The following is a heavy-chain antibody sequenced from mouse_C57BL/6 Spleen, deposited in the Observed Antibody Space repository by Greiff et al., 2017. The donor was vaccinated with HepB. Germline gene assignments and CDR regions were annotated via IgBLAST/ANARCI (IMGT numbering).Heavy chain of an antibody. CDR3: AREGLRRGMDY. V-gene: IGHV1-76*01. CDR2: IYPGSGNT. J-gene: IGHJ4*01. D-gene: IGHD2-2*01. CDR1: GYTFTDYY. Sequence: QVQLQQSGAELVRPGASVKLSCKASGYTFTDYYINWVKQRPGQGLEWIARIYPGSGNTYYNEKFKGKATLTAEKSSSTAYMPLSSLTSEDSAVYFCAREGLRRGMDYWGQGTSVTVSS.